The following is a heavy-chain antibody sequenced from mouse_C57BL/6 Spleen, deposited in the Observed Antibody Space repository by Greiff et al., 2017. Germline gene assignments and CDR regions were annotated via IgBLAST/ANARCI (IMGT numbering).Heavy chain of an antibody. CDR3: TTGYGSSYGAMGY. D-gene: IGHD1-1*01. J-gene: IGHJ4*01. CDR1: GFNIKDDY. Sequence: EVQLQQSGAELVRPGASVKLSCTASGFNIKDDYMHWVKQRPEQGLEWIGWIDPENGDTEYASKFQGKATITADTSSNTAYLQLSSLTSEDTAVYYCTTGYGSSYGAMGYWGQGTSVTVSS. CDR2: IDPENGDT. V-gene: IGHV14-4*01.